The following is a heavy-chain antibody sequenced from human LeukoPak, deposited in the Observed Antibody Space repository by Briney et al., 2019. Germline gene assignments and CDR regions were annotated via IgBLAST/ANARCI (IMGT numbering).Heavy chain of an antibody. D-gene: IGHD2-2*01. Sequence: PSETLSLTCTVSGYSISSGYYWGWIRQPPGKGLEWIGNIYHSGSTYSNPSLKSRVIISVDTSKNQFSLKLSSVTAADTAVYYCARQTRLVVVPAASFDYWGQGTLVTVSS. V-gene: IGHV4-38-2*02. CDR1: GYSISSGYY. J-gene: IGHJ4*02. CDR2: IYHSGST. CDR3: ARQTRLVVVPAASFDY.